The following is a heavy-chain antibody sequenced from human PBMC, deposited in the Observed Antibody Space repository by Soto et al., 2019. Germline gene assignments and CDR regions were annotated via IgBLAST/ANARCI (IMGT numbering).Heavy chain of an antibody. Sequence: SETLSLTCTVSGGSITSGGNSWSWIRQPPGEGLEWIGYIYHSGDTYYNPSLKSRVSISIDRSRNQFSLKLNSVAAADTAVYYCARGNDFWRATDLVVGWFDPWGQGTLVTVSS. CDR2: IYHSGDT. CDR1: GGSITSGGNS. J-gene: IGHJ5*02. D-gene: IGHD3-3*01. V-gene: IGHV4-30-2*01. CDR3: ARGNDFWRATDLVVGWFDP.